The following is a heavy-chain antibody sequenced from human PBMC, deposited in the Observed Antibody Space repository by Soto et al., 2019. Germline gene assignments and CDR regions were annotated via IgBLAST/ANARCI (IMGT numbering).Heavy chain of an antibody. V-gene: IGHV1-46*01. Sequence: ASVKVSCKASGYTFINYYIHWVRQAPGQGLEWMAIINPMGGSTNYAQEFQGRVTLTSDTSTSTVYMELRSLRFEDTALFYCARDLAAGDLWGQGTLVTVSS. J-gene: IGHJ4*02. CDR3: ARDLAAGDL. CDR2: INPMGGST. D-gene: IGHD2-15*01. CDR1: GYTFINYY.